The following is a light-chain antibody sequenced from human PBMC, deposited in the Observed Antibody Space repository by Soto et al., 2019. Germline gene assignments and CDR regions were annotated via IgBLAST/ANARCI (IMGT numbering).Light chain of an antibody. Sequence: EIVLTQSPATLSVSPGERVTLSCRASQSVSSSLAWYQQKPGQAPRLLISGASTRATGIPARFSGGGSGTEFTLTIGSLQSEDFAIYYCQQYKNWPPEITFGGGTKVEIK. CDR1: QSVSSS. CDR2: GAS. CDR3: QQYKNWPPEIT. J-gene: IGKJ4*01. V-gene: IGKV3-15*01.